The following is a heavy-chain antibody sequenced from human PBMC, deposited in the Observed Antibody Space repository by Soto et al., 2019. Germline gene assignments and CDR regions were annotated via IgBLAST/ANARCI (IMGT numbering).Heavy chain of an antibody. CDR1: GFTFSSYE. J-gene: IGHJ5*02. Sequence: PGGSLRLSCAASGFTFSSYEMNWVRQAPGKGLEWVSYISSSGSTIYYADSVKGRFTISRDNAKNSLYLQMNSLRAEDTAVYYCARKRNSGSYKTFHPWGQGTLVTSPQ. CDR3: ARKRNSGSYKTFHP. V-gene: IGHV3-48*03. CDR2: ISSSGSTI. D-gene: IGHD1-26*01.